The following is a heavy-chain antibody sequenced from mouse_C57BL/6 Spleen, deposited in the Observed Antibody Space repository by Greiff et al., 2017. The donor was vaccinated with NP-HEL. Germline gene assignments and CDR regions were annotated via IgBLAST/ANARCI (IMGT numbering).Heavy chain of an antibody. D-gene: IGHD1-1*01. Sequence: EVKLMESGPELVKPGASVKIPCKASGYTFTDYNMDWVKQSHGKSLEWIGDINPNNGGTIYNQKFKGKATLTVDKSSSTAYMELRSLTSEDTAVYYCERGCSTTVVGAMDYWGQGTSVTVSS. CDR2: INPNNGGT. V-gene: IGHV1-18*01. J-gene: IGHJ4*01. CDR3: ERGCSTTVVGAMDY. CDR1: GYTFTDYN.